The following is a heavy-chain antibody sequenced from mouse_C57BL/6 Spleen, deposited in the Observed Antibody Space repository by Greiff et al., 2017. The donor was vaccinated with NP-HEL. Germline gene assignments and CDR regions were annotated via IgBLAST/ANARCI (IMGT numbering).Heavy chain of an antibody. CDR1: GYTFTSYW. CDR3: ARYGSSSYAMDY. D-gene: IGHD1-1*01. V-gene: IGHV1-59*01. CDR2: IDPSDSYT. Sequence: VQLQQPGAELVRPGTSVKLSCKASGYTFTSYWMHWVKQRPGQGLEWIGVIDPSDSYTNYNQKFKGKATLTVDTSSSTAYMQLSSLTSEDSAVYYCARYGSSSYAMDYWGQGTSVTVSS. J-gene: IGHJ4*01.